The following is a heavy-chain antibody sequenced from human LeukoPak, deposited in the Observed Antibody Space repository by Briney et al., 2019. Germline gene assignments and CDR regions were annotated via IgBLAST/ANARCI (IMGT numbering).Heavy chain of an antibody. CDR3: ARNWGAGHPINFDY. CDR2: ISGYNGDT. Sequence: APVKVSCKTFGYPFSSCGINWVRQAPGQGLEWMGWISGYNGDTNYAQKFQGRVTMTTDTSTNTAYMDLRRLRSDDTAVYYCARNWGAGHPINFDYWGQGTQVTVSS. J-gene: IGHJ4*02. V-gene: IGHV1-18*01. CDR1: GYPFSSCG. D-gene: IGHD3-16*01.